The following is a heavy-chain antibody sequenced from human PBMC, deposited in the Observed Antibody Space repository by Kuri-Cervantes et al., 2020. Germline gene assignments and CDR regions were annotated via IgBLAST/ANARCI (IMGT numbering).Heavy chain of an antibody. CDR1: GGSISSYY. V-gene: IGHV4-59*01. CDR3: ARVGSQGGCCSSTSCYGNWFDP. D-gene: IGHD2-2*03. CDR2: IYYSGST. Sequence: SETLSLTCTVSGGSISSYYWSWIRQPPGKGLEWIGYIYYSGSTNYNPSLKSRVTISVDTSKNQFSLKLSSVTAADTAVYYCARVGSQGGCCSSTSCYGNWFDPWGQGTLVTVFS. J-gene: IGHJ5*02.